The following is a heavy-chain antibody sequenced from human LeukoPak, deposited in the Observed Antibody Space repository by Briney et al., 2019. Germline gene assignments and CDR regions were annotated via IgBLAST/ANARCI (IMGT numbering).Heavy chain of an antibody. Sequence: GGSLRLSCAASGFTVSSNYMSWVRQAPGKGLEWVSVIYSGGSTYYGDSVKARFTISRDISKNTLHLQMNSLRAEDTAVFYCARDHRLGAFDIWGQGTMVTVSS. J-gene: IGHJ3*02. V-gene: IGHV3-66*01. CDR1: GFTVSSNY. CDR3: ARDHRLGAFDI. D-gene: IGHD6-19*01. CDR2: IYSGGST.